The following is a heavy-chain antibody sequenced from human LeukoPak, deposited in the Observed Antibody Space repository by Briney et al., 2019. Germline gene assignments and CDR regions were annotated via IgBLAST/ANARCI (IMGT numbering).Heavy chain of an antibody. J-gene: IGHJ5*02. CDR2: ISYDGSDK. CDR1: GFTFSSYG. D-gene: IGHD2-2*01. V-gene: IGHV3-30*18. CDR3: AKGGRYCSSTSCYEWFDP. Sequence: GGSLRLSCAASGFTFSSYGMHWVRQAPGKGLEWVAVISYDGSDKYYADSVKGRFTISRDNSKNTLYLQMNSLRAEDTAVYYCAKGGRYCSSTSCYEWFDPWGQGTLVTVSS.